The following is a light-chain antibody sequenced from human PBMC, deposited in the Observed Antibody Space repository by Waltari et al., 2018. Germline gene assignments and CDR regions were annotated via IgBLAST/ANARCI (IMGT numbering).Light chain of an antibody. CDR3: GTWDNSLTAGV. V-gene: IGLV1-51*01. CDR1: NSNIGTNS. CDR2: DND. Sequence: QSVLTQPPSVSAAPGQKVTISCSGRNSNIGTNSVSRFQQFPKTAPKILLHDNDKRPSGIPDRCSGSKSGTSATLDITGLQAGDEADYYCGTWDNSLTAGVFGGGTKLTVL. J-gene: IGLJ3*02.